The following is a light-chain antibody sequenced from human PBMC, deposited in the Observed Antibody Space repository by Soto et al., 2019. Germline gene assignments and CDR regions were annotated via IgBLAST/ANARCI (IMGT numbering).Light chain of an antibody. J-gene: IGKJ4*01. CDR2: AAS. Sequence: DIQMTQSPSSLSASVGDRVTITCRASQRTSTYLNWYQRKPGKAPDLVIYAASSLQSGVPSRFSGSGSGTDFTLTISSLQPEDFASYYCQQSYTSPPTFGGGTTVEIK. CDR3: QQSYTSPPT. V-gene: IGKV1-39*01. CDR1: QRTSTY.